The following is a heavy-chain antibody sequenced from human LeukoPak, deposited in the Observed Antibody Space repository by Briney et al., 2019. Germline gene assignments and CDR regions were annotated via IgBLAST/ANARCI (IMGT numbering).Heavy chain of an antibody. CDR1: GFTFDDYA. CDR3: AKVVRRGYSNDAFDI. V-gene: IGHV3-9*03. J-gene: IGHJ3*02. D-gene: IGHD5-18*01. CDR2: ISWNSGSI. Sequence: PGRSLRLSCAASGFTFDDYAMHWVRQAPGKGLEWVSGISWNSGSIGYADSVKGRFTISRDNAKNSLYLQTNSLRAEDMALYYCAKVVRRGYSNDAFDIWGQGTMVTVSS.